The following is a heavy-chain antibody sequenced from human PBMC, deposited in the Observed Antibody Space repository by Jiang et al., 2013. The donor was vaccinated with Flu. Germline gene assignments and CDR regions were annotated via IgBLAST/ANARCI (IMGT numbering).Heavy chain of an antibody. J-gene: IGHJ4*02. CDR3: AKGVIVPSAASYYFDY. CDR2: ISFDGGTT. CDR1: GFLFSRNG. Sequence: QLVESGGGVVQPGRSLRLSCSASGFLFSRNGMHWVRQAPGKGLEWVARISFDGGTTAYADSVKGRFTLSRDNGRNTLSLQMNSLRVDDTAVYYCAKGVIVPSAASYYFDYWGQGTLVTVSS. D-gene: IGHD3-16*02. V-gene: IGHV3-30*18.